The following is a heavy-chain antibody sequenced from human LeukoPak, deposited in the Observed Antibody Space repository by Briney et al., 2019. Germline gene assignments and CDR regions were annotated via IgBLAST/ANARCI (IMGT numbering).Heavy chain of an antibody. J-gene: IGHJ5*02. Sequence: SETLSLTCAVYGGSFSGYYWSWNRQPPGKGLEWIGEINHSGSTNYNPSLKSRVTISVDTSKNQFSLKLSSVTAADTAVYYCARGADLRFLEWLFRGPRRFDPWGQGTLVTVSS. V-gene: IGHV4-34*01. CDR2: INHSGST. CDR3: ARGADLRFLEWLFRGPRRFDP. D-gene: IGHD3-3*01. CDR1: GGSFSGYY.